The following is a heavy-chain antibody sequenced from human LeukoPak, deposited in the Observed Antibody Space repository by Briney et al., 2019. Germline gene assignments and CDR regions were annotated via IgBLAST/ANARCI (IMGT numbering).Heavy chain of an antibody. Sequence: GGSLRLSCAASGFTVSSNYMSWVRQAPGKGLEWVSSIYSAGSTNYADSVRGRFTISRDNSKNTLYLQTNSLRVEDTAVYYCARPGAPDAFDIWGRGTMVTVSS. CDR3: ARPGAPDAFDI. J-gene: IGHJ3*02. CDR2: IYSAGST. D-gene: IGHD1-26*01. CDR1: GFTVSSNY. V-gene: IGHV3-53*01.